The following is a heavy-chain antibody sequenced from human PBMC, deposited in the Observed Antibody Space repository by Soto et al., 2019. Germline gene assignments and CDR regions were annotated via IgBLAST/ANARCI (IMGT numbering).Heavy chain of an antibody. CDR1: GYSFTSYA. CDR3: ARDYPRYCSSTSCPYNWFDP. D-gene: IGHD2-2*01. J-gene: IGHJ5*02. Sequence: ASVKVSWKASGYSFTSYAMHWVRQAPGQRLEWMGWINAGNGNTKYSQKFQGRVTITRDTSASTAYMELSSLRSEDTAVYYCARDYPRYCSSTSCPYNWFDPWGQGTLVTVSS. CDR2: INAGNGNT. V-gene: IGHV1-3*01.